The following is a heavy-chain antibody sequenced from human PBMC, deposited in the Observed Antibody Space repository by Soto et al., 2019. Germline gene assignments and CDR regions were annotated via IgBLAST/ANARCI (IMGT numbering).Heavy chain of an antibody. CDR1: GGSISSGGYY. CDR3: ARELPLYDILTGYYGGGPFDY. CDR2: IYYSGST. J-gene: IGHJ4*02. Sequence: SETLSLTCTVSGGSISSGGYYWSWIRQHPGKGLEWIGYIYYSGSTYYNPSLKSRVTISVDTSKNQFSLKLSSVTAADTAVYYCARELPLYDILTGYYGGGPFDYWGQGTLVTVSS. V-gene: IGHV4-31*03. D-gene: IGHD3-9*01.